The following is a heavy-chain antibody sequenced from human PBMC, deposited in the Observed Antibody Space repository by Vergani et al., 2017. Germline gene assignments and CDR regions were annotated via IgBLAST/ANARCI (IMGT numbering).Heavy chain of an antibody. CDR2: IYYSGST. CDR1: GGSISSYY. D-gene: IGHD3-16*01. J-gene: IGHJ6*03. Sequence: QVQLQESGPGLVKPSETLSLTCTVSGGSISSYYWSWIRQPPGKGLEWIGYIYYSGSTNYNPSLKSRVTISVDTSKNQFSLKLSSVTAADTAVYYCASSPTPLITFGGVLSYYYYYMDVWGKGTTVTVS. CDR3: ASSPTPLITFGGVLSYYYYYMDV. V-gene: IGHV4-59*01.